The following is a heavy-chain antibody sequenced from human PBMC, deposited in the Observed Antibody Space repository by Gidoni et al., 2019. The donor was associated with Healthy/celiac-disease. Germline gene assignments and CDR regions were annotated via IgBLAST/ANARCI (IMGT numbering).Heavy chain of an antibody. D-gene: IGHD2-15*01. J-gene: IGHJ4*02. V-gene: IGHV1-18*04. Sequence: QVQLVQSGAEVKKPGASVRVSCKASGYTFTSYGISWVRQAPGQGLEWMGWISAYNGNTNYAQKLQGRVTMTTDTSTSTAYMELRSLRSDDTAVYYCVRSSCGMGGSCLFDYWGQGTLVTVSS. CDR3: VRSSCGMGGSCLFDY. CDR1: GYTFTSYG. CDR2: ISAYNGNT.